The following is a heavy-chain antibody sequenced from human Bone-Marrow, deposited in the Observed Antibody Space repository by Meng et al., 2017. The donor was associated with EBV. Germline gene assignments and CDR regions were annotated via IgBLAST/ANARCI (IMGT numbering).Heavy chain of an antibody. Sequence: EGHLVVSRGGLGPPGGSLRLSCAASGFTFSSYATSWVRQAPGKGLEWVSAIMGSVGSTYYADSVKGRFTISRDNSKNTLYLQMNSLRAEDTAVYYCAKDYGDYAAFDYWGQGTLVTVSS. CDR2: IMGSVGST. CDR1: GFTFSSYA. J-gene: IGHJ4*02. D-gene: IGHD4-17*01. V-gene: IGHV3-23*04. CDR3: AKDYGDYAAFDY.